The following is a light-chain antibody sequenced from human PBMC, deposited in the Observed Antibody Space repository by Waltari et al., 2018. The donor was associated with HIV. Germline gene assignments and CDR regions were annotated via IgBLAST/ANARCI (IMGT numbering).Light chain of an antibody. CDR2: DDK. CDR1: NIGSKS. Sequence: SYVLSQPPSVSVAPGQTARLTCGGNNIGSKSVHWYQQKPGQAPVLVVYDDKDRPSGIPERFSGSNSENTATLIIRRVEAGDEADYYCQVWDSTTDHVVFGGGSKLTVL. V-gene: IGLV3-21*02. CDR3: QVWDSTTDHVV. J-gene: IGLJ2*01.